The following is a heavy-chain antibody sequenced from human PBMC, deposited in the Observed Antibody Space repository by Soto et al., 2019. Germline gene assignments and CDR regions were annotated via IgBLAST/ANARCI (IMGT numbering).Heavy chain of an antibody. Sequence: ASVKVSCKASGYTFTNYGISWVRQAPGQGLEWMGRISAYNGNTNYAQKLQGRLTMTTDTSTSTAYMELRSLRSDDTAVYYCSRDYYDFWSGYHVPPPIDYWGQGTLVTVSS. J-gene: IGHJ4*02. CDR3: SRDYYDFWSGYHVPPPIDY. D-gene: IGHD3-3*01. CDR2: ISAYNGNT. CDR1: GYTFTNYG. V-gene: IGHV1-18*01.